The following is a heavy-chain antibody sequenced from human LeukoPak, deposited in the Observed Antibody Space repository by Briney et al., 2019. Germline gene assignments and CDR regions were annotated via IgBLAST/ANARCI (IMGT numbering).Heavy chain of an antibody. V-gene: IGHV6-1*01. CDR2: TFYRSKWSN. J-gene: IGHJ4*02. CDR1: GXSVSSNSVA. Sequence: SQTLSLTCAISGXSVSSNSVAWNWIRQSPSTGLECLGRTFYRSKWSNDYAVSVKSRITINPVTSKNQFSLQLNSVTPEDTAVYYCARALETGLGTYLDYWGQGALVTVSS. D-gene: IGHD7-27*01. CDR3: ARALETGLGTYLDY.